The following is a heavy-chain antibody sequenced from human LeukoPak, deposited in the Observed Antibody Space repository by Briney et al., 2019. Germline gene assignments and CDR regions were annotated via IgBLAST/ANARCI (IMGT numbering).Heavy chain of an antibody. Sequence: GGSLRLSCAASGFSFSSYEMNWVRQAPGKGLEWVSYISGSGSTKYYGDSVEGRFTISRDNAKNSLYMQMDSLGAEDTAVYYCAKGGYCSGGSCPLYYYYMDVWGKGTTVTVSS. CDR1: GFSFSSYE. CDR3: AKGGYCSGGSCPLYYYYMDV. CDR2: ISGSGSTK. V-gene: IGHV3-48*03. J-gene: IGHJ6*03. D-gene: IGHD2-15*01.